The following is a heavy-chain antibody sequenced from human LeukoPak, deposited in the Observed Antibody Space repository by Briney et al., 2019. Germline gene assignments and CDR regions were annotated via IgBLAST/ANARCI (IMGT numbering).Heavy chain of an antibody. CDR2: INAGNGNT. V-gene: IGHV1-3*01. J-gene: IGHJ6*02. Sequence: ASVKVSCKVSGYTLTELSMHWVRQAPGQRLEWMGWINAGNGNTKYSQKFQGRVTITRDTSASTAYMELSSLRSEDTAVYYCARDTPYCSSTSCYYYGMDVWGQGTTVTVSS. D-gene: IGHD2-2*01. CDR3: ARDTPYCSSTSCYYYGMDV. CDR1: GYTLTELS.